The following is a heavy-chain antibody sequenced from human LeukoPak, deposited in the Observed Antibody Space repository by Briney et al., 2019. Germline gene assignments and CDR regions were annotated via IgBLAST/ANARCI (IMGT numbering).Heavy chain of an antibody. J-gene: IGHJ6*03. Sequence: GASVKASCKASGYTFTSYDINWVRQATGQGLEWMGWMNPNSGNTGYAQKFQDRVIMTRNTSISTVSMELSSLRSDDTAVYYCARGLNWNGGNMDVWGKGTTVTVSS. CDR1: GYTFTSYD. V-gene: IGHV1-8*01. CDR3: ARGLNWNGGNMDV. CDR2: MNPNSGNT. D-gene: IGHD1-1*01.